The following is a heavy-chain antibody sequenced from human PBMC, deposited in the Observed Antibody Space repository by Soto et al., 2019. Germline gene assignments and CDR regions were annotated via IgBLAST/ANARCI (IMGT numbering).Heavy chain of an antibody. CDR1: GGTFSSYA. CDR2: ITPIFGTA. Sequence: SVKVSCKASGGTFSSYAISWVRQAPGQGLEWMGGITPIFGTANYAQKFQGRVTITADESTSTAYMELSSLRSEDTAVYYCASVRATDYYGMDVWGQGTTVTVSS. V-gene: IGHV1-69*13. J-gene: IGHJ6*02. D-gene: IGHD2-8*01. CDR3: ASVRATDYYGMDV.